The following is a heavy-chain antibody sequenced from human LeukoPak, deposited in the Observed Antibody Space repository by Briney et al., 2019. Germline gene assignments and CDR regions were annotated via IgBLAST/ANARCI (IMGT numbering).Heavy chain of an antibody. V-gene: IGHV3-49*04. Sequence: PGGSLRLSCTASGFTFGDYAMSWVRQAPGKGLEWVGFIRSKAYGGTTEYAASVKGRFTISRDDSKSIAYLQMNSLKTEDTAVYYCTRSGGSHRDAFDIWGQGTMVTVSS. J-gene: IGHJ3*02. D-gene: IGHD2-15*01. CDR2: IRSKAYGGTT. CDR1: GFTFGDYA. CDR3: TRSGGSHRDAFDI.